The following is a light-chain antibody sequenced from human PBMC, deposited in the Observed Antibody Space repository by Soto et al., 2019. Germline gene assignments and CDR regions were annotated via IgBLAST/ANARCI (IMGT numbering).Light chain of an antibody. CDR1: QSISSY. J-gene: IGKJ1*01. CDR2: AAS. V-gene: IGKV1-39*01. CDR3: QQSYSTPWT. Sequence: DIQMTQSPSSLSASVGDRVTITCRASQSISSYLNWYQQKPGKAPKLLIYAASSLQSGVPSRFSGNGSGTDFTLTNSSLQPEDFATYYCQQSYSTPWTFGQGTKVEIK.